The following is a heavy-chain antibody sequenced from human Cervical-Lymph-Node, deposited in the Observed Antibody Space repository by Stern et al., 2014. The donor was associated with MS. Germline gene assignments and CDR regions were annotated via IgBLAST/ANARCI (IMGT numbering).Heavy chain of an antibody. CDR2: FYHTGSA. CDR1: GDSISNDNW. CDR3: ARDQGFQLMNS. D-gene: IGHD2-2*01. V-gene: IGHV4-4*02. Sequence: QVQLQDSGPGLVRPSGTLSLTCAVSGDSISNDNWWSWVRQPPGKGLEWMGEFYHTGSANYDPSLKSRVTISVDKSKNQFSLRLTSMTAADTAVYYCARDQGFQLMNSWGQGTLVIVSS. J-gene: IGHJ4*02.